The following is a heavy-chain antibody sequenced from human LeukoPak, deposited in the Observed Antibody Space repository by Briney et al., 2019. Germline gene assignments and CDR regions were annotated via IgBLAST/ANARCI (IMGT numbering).Heavy chain of an antibody. V-gene: IGHV3-21*01. CDR1: GFTFSSYS. D-gene: IGHD3-22*01. CDR3: ARVLGGYYDSGAYYPPGFFDY. J-gene: IGHJ4*02. CDR2: ISSSSSYI. Sequence: GGSLRLSCAASGFTFSSYSMNWVRQAPGKGLEWVSSISSSSSYIYYADSVKGRFTISRDNAKNSLYLQMNSLRAEDTAVYYCARVLGGYYDSGAYYPPGFFDYWGQGTLVTVSS.